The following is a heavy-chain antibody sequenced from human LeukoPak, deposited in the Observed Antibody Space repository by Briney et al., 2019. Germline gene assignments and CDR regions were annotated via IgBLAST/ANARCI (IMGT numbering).Heavy chain of an antibody. D-gene: IGHD2-15*01. CDR3: ARDERRCSADTCYPFDY. Sequence: GGSLRLSRAASGFTFSHYAMNWVRQAPGKGLEWVSSSSSDSNYIYYADSVKGRFTISRDNAKNSLYLQMNSLRAEDTAVYYCARDERRCSADTCYPFDYWGQGTLVTVSS. V-gene: IGHV3-21*01. CDR2: SSSDSNYI. CDR1: GFTFSHYA. J-gene: IGHJ4*02.